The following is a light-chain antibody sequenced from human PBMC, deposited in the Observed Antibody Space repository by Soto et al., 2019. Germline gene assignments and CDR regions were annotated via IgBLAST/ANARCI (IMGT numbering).Light chain of an antibody. J-gene: IGLJ1*01. CDR1: ALPKKY. CDR2: RDT. CDR3: SSYAGSNNYV. V-gene: IGLV3-25*02. Sequence: SYELTQPPSVSVSPGQTARITCSGDALPKKYSYWYQQRPGQTPLLVIYRDTQRPSGIPERFSGSKSGNTASLTVSGLQAEDEADYYCSSYAGSNNYVFGTGTKLTVL.